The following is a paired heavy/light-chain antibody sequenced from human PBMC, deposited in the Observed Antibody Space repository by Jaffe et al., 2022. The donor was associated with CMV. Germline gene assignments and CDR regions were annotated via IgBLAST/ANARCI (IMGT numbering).Light chain of an antibody. Sequence: QSVLTQPPSVSGAPGQRVTISCTGSSSNIGANYDVHWYQHLPGTAPKLLIYGNSNRPSGVPDRFSGSKSGTSASLAITGLQAEDEADYYCQSYDNSLSGSVFGRGTKVTVL. V-gene: IGLV1-40*01. CDR1: SSNIGANYD. J-gene: IGLJ3*02. CDR3: QSYDNSLSGSV. CDR2: GNS.
Heavy chain of an antibody. CDR2: IYYTGST. D-gene: IGHD3-22*01. CDR1: GGSISSSSYY. CDR3: ARLQYYYGSREQHYFDY. J-gene: IGHJ4*02. Sequence: QLQLQESGPGLVKPSETLSLTCTVSGGSISSSSYYWGWIRQPPGKGLEWIAIIYYTGSTNYNPSLKSRVTISVDTSKNQFSLKLSSVTVADTAVYYCARLQYYYGSREQHYFDYWGQGTLVTVSS. V-gene: IGHV4-39*01.